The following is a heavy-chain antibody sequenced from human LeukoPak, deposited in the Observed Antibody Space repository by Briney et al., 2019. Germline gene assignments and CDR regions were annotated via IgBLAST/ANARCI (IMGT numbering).Heavy chain of an antibody. CDR1: GFTFSSYW. J-gene: IGHJ4*02. D-gene: IGHD3-22*01. Sequence: GGSLRLSXAASGFTFSSYWMSWVRQAPGKGLEWVANIKQDGSEKYYVDSVKGRFTISRDNAKNSLYLQMNSLGAEDTAVYYCARASYDSSGYYEWFFDYWGQGTLVTVSS. V-gene: IGHV3-7*01. CDR2: IKQDGSEK. CDR3: ARASYDSSGYYEWFFDY.